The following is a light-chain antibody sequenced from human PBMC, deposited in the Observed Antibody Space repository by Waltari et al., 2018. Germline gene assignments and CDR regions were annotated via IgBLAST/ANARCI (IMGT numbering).Light chain of an antibody. Sequence: EIVLTQSPGTLSLSPGERATLSCRASQSVDSSYLAWYQQKPGQAPRLLTYGASSSSTGIPDKFSGSGSGTDFTLTTSRLEPEDFAVYYCQQDGSSWTFGQGTKVEIK. CDR1: QSVDSSY. J-gene: IGKJ1*01. CDR3: QQDGSSWT. CDR2: GAS. V-gene: IGKV3-20*01.